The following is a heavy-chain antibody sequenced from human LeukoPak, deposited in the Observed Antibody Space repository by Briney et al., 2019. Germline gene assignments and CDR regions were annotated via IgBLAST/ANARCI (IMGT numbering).Heavy chain of an antibody. CDR1: GFTFSSFW. V-gene: IGHV3-74*01. CDR3: AKERDWFDP. CDR2: INTDGSST. J-gene: IGHJ5*02. Sequence: GGSLRLSCAASGFTFSSFWMHWVRQAPGKGLVWVSRINTDGSSTSYADSVKGRFTISRDNAKNTLYLQMNSLRTEDTAVYYCAKERDWFDPWGQGTLVTVSS.